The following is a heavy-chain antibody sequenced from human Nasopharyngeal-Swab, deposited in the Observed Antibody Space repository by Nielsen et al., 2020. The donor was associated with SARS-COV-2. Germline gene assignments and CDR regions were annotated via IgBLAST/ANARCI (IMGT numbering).Heavy chain of an antibody. V-gene: IGHV3-23*01. CDR2: INGNSRSI. D-gene: IGHD3-3*01. CDR1: GFTFSTYA. Sequence: GESLKISCAASGFTFSTYAMTWVRQAPGKGLVWVSGINGNSRSITYADSVKGRFTISRDNSKNTVSLQMNSLRAEDSGLYFCAKELYDLSEALDQWGQGTLVTVSS. J-gene: IGHJ4*02. CDR3: AKELYDLSEALDQ.